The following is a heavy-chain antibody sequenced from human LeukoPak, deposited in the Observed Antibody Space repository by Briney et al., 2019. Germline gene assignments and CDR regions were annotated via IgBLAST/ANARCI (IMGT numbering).Heavy chain of an antibody. Sequence: SETLSLTCTVSGGSISSYYWSWIRQPPGKGLKWIGYIYYSGSTNYNPSLKSRVTISVDTSKNQFSLKLSSVTAADTAVYYCARSRVVARVDWFDPWGQGTLVTVSS. CDR3: ARSRVVARVDWFDP. V-gene: IGHV4-59*01. J-gene: IGHJ5*02. CDR2: IYYSGST. CDR1: GGSISSYY. D-gene: IGHD2-2*01.